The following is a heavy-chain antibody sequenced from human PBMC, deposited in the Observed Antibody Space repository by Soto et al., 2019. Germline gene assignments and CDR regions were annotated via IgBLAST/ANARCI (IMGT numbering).Heavy chain of an antibody. CDR2: INHSGST. Sequence: SETLSLTCAVYGGSFSGYYWSWIRQPPGKGLEWIGEINHSGSTNYNPSLKGRVTISVDTSKNQFSLKLSSVTAADTAVYYCARDIGYSKSELFWFDPWGQGTLVTVSS. CDR3: ARDIGYSKSELFWFDP. J-gene: IGHJ5*02. V-gene: IGHV4-34*01. CDR1: GGSFSGYY. D-gene: IGHD6-13*01.